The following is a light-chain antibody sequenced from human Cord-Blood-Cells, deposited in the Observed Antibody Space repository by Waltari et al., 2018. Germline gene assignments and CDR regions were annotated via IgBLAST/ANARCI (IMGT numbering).Light chain of an antibody. Sequence: EIVLTPSPGTLSLSPGGRATLSCRASQSVSGSYLAWYQQKPGQAPRLLIYGASSRATGIPDRFSGSWSGTDFTLTISRLEPEDFAVYYCQQYGSSPRTFGQGTKVEIK. V-gene: IGKV3-20*01. CDR1: QSVSGSY. CDR3: QQYGSSPRT. J-gene: IGKJ1*01. CDR2: GAS.